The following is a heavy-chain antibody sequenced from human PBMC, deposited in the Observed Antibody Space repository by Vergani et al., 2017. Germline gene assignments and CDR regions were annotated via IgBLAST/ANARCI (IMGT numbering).Heavy chain of an antibody. Sequence: QVQLVESGVGLVKPGGSLRLSCAASGFTFSAYYMTWVRQAPGKGLEWISYIRASGNTRYYIDSVKGRFTISRDNAKKSLFLQLDSLRAEDTAIYYCARDVLAGGLLLLGHWGQGTLVTVSS. CDR2: IRASGNTR. CDR1: GFTFSAYY. V-gene: IGHV3-11*04. D-gene: IGHD6-19*01. J-gene: IGHJ4*02. CDR3: ARDVLAGGLLLLGH.